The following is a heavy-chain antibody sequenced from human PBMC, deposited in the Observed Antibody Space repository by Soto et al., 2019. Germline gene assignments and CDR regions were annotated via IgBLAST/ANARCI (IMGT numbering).Heavy chain of an antibody. CDR3: ARENCSSTSCYGWFDP. CDR2: INPNSGGT. V-gene: IGHV1-2*02. J-gene: IGHJ5*02. Sequence: ASVKVSCKSSGYTFTGYYMHWVRQAPGQGLEWMGWINPNSGGTNYAQKFQGRVTMTRDTSISTAYMELSRLRSDDTAVYYCARENCSSTSCYGWFDPWGQGTLVTVSS. CDR1: GYTFTGYY. D-gene: IGHD2-2*01.